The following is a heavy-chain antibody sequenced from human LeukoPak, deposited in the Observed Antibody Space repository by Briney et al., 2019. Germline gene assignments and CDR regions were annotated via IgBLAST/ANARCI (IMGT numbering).Heavy chain of an antibody. CDR2: IYSGGST. J-gene: IGHJ4*02. V-gene: IGHV3-66*01. D-gene: IGHD3-22*01. CDR3: ARNDYYDNICYYGGLYY. Sequence: GGSLRLSCAASGFTVSSNYMSWVRQAPGKGLEWVSVIYSGGSTYYADSVKGRFTISRDNSKNTLYLQMNSLRAEDTAVYYCARNDYYDNICYYGGLYYWGQGTLVTVSS. CDR1: GFTVSSNY.